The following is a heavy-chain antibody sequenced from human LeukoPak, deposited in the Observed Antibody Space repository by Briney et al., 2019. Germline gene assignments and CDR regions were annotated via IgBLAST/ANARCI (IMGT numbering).Heavy chain of an antibody. D-gene: IGHD2-15*01. CDR2: ISSSGSTI. J-gene: IGHJ4*02. CDR1: GFTFSSYA. CDR3: ARSIVVVVAATSYFDY. Sequence: GGSLRLSCAASGFTFSSYAMNWVRQAPGKGLEWVSYISSSGSTIYYADSVKGRFTISRDNAKNSLYLQMNSLRAEDTAVYYCARSIVVVVAATSYFDYWGQGTLVTVSS. V-gene: IGHV3-48*03.